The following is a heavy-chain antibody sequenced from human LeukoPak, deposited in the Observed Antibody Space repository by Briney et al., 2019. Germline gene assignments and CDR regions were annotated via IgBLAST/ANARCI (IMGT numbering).Heavy chain of an antibody. CDR1: GFTFSSYE. D-gene: IGHD3-10*02. Sequence: GGSLRLSCAASGFTFSSYEMNWVRQAPCKGLEWVSYISSSGSTIYYAESVKGRFTISRDNAKNSLYLQMNSLRAEDTAVYYCAELGIPMIGGVWGKGTTVTISS. J-gene: IGHJ6*04. V-gene: IGHV3-48*03. CDR2: ISSSGSTI. CDR3: AELGIPMIGGV.